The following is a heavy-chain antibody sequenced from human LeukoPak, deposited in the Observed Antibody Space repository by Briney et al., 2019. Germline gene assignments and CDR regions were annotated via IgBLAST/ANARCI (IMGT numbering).Heavy chain of an antibody. CDR2: ISSNGGST. CDR1: GFTFSSYA. D-gene: IGHD6-13*01. CDR3: AKDGLGIAAAVYYLFDY. Sequence: GGSLRLSCSASGFTFSSYAMHWVRQAPGKGLEYVSAISSNGGSTYYADSAKGRFTISRDNSKNTLYLQMSSLRAEDTAVYCCAKDGLGIAAAVYYLFDYWGQGTLVTVSS. J-gene: IGHJ4*02. V-gene: IGHV3-64D*06.